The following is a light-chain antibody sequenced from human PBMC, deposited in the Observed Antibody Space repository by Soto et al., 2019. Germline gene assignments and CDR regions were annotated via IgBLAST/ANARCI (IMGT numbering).Light chain of an antibody. CDR3: QYSCGSLMWT. CDR1: QIVSSSF. CDR2: GAS. V-gene: IGKV3-20*01. J-gene: IGKJ1*01. Sequence: ELVLTQSPGTLSLSPGESATLFCRASQIVSSSFLAWYQHKPGQSPRLLIYGASSRATGIPDRFSGSGSGTDFTLTISRLEPEDLAVYYCQYSCGSLMWTFGQGTKVEIK.